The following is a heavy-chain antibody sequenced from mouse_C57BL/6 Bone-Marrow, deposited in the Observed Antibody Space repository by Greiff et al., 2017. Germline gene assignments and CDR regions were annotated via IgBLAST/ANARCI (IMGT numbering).Heavy chain of an antibody. Sequence: EVKLQESGPGLVKPSQSLSLTCSVTGYSITSGYYWNWIRQFPGNKLEWMGYISYDGSNNYNPSLKNRISITRDTSKNQFFLKLNSVTTEDTATYYCARASPTNWAQYYYAMDYWGQGTSVTVSS. V-gene: IGHV3-6*01. J-gene: IGHJ4*01. CDR1: GYSITSGYY. CDR2: ISYDGSN. D-gene: IGHD4-1*01. CDR3: ARASPTNWAQYYYAMDY.